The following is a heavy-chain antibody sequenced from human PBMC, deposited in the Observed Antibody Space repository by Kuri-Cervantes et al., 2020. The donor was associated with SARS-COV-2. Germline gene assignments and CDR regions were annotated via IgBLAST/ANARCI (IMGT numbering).Heavy chain of an antibody. CDR1: GYTFTSYG. V-gene: IGHV1-18*04. CDR2: ISAYNGNT. Sequence: ASVKVSCKASGYTFTSYGISWVRQAPGQGLEWMGWISAYNGNTNYAQKLQGRVTITTDTSTSTAYMELRSLRSDDTAVYYCARDHLPSYYDFWSGYYSFDYWGQGTLVTVSS. D-gene: IGHD3-3*01. CDR3: ARDHLPSYYDFWSGYYSFDY. J-gene: IGHJ4*02.